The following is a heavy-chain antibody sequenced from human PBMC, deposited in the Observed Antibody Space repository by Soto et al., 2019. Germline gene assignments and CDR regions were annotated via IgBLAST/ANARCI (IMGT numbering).Heavy chain of an antibody. V-gene: IGHV5-51*01. CDR3: ARLGEAYEYRGYYYSSRAV. J-gene: IGHJ6*03. D-gene: IGHD3-16*01. CDR1: GYSFTSYW. CDR2: IYPGDSDT. Sequence: GESLKISCKGSGYSFTSYWIGWVRQMPGKGLEWMGIIYPGDSDTRYSPSFQGQVTISADKSISTAYLQWSSLKASDTAMYSCARLGEAYEYRGYYYSSRAVWGNGTTVTVS.